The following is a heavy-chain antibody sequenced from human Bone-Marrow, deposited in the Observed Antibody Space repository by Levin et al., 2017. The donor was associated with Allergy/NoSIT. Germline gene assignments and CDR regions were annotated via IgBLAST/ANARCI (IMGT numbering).Heavy chain of an antibody. Sequence: SGGSLRLSCAASGFIFSSYAFSWVRQAPGKGLEWVSAISGSGDTTYYANSVKGRFTISRDNSRDVLYLQMNSLGAEDTAVYYCAKSRRQYSSSWYIFDYWGQGTLVTVSS. CDR2: ISGSGDTT. D-gene: IGHD6-13*01. CDR3: AKSRRQYSSSWYIFDY. V-gene: IGHV3-23*01. J-gene: IGHJ4*02. CDR1: GFIFSSYA.